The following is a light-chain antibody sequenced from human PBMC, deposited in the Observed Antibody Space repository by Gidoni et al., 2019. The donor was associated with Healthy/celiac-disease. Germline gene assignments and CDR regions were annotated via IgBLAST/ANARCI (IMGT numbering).Light chain of an antibody. CDR2: GAS. Sequence: ELVLTQSPGTLFLSPGERATLSCRASQSASSSYLAWYQQKPGQAPRLLIYGASSRATGIPDRFSGSGSGTDFTLTISRLEPEDFAVYYCQQYGSSPRTFGQGTKVEIK. CDR3: QQYGSSPRT. J-gene: IGKJ1*01. CDR1: QSASSSY. V-gene: IGKV3-20*01.